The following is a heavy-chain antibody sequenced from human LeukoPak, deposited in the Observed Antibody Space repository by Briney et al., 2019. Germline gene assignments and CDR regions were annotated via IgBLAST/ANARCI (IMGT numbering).Heavy chain of an antibody. V-gene: IGHV4-39*07. CDR2: IYYSGST. CDR3: ARVSGGNRYITRFDY. Sequence: SETLSLTCTVSGGSINSSSYYWGWIRQPPGKGLEWIGSIYYSGSTNYNPSLKSRVTISVDTSKNQFSLKLSSVTAADTAVYYCARVSGGNRYITRFDYWGQGTLVTVSS. CDR1: GGSINSSSYY. J-gene: IGHJ4*02. D-gene: IGHD1-20*01.